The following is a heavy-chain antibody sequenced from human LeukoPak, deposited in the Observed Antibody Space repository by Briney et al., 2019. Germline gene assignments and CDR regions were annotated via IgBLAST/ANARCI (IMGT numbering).Heavy chain of an antibody. CDR1: GFTFSSYS. CDR2: ISSSSSTI. CDR3: ARVRFLEWLLDY. V-gene: IGHV3-48*01. Sequence: GGSLRLSCAASGFTFSSYSMNWVRQAPGKGLEWVSHISSSSSTIYYADSVKGRFTISRDNAKNSLYLQMNSLRAEDTAAYYCARVRFLEWLLDYWGQGTLVTVSS. J-gene: IGHJ4*02. D-gene: IGHD3-3*01.